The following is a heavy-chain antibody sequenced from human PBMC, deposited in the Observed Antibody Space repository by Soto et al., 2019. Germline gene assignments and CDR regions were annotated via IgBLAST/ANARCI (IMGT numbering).Heavy chain of an antibody. CDR1: GYTFTSYG. J-gene: IGHJ4*02. Sequence: QVQLVQSGAEVKKPGASVKVSCKASGYTFTSYGISWVRQAPGQGLEWMGWISAYNGNTNYAQKLQGRVTMTTDTSTSTAYMELRSLRSDDTAVYYCARVDGYDYVWGSYRYPPLDYWGQGTLVTVSS. V-gene: IGHV1-18*01. D-gene: IGHD3-16*02. CDR3: ARVDGYDYVWGSYRYPPLDY. CDR2: ISAYNGNT.